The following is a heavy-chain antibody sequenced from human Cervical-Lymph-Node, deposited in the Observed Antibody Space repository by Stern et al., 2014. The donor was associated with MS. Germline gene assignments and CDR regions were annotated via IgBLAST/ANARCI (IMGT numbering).Heavy chain of an antibody. D-gene: IGHD2-21*02. J-gene: IGHJ4*02. CDR3: ATEKGACSGDDCHVTFDS. CDR1: GFAFSRHG. V-gene: IGHV3-33*03. CDR2: IWFDGTNE. Sequence: VQLREAGGGVIQPGRSLRLSCAAYGFAFSRHGMHRVRQVPGKGPEWVAVIWFDGTNEKYEDSVKGRFTISRDNSKNSLYLQMNNLRVEDTAIYYCATEKGACSGDDCHVTFDSWGQGTLVTVSS.